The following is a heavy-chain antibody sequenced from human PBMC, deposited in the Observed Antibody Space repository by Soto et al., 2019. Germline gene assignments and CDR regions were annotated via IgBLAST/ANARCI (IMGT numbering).Heavy chain of an antibody. CDR3: ARHRVGTQTTPRNWFDP. V-gene: IGHV4-4*07. CDR1: GGSISSYY. CDR2: IYSSGNT. J-gene: IGHJ5*02. D-gene: IGHD1-1*01. Sequence: QVQLQESGPGLVKPSETLSLTCTVSGGSISSYYWSWIRQPAGKGLEWIGRIYSSGNTNYNPSLKSRVTMSADKSKNQFSLKLSAVTAADTAVYYCARHRVGTQTTPRNWFDPWGQGTLVTVSS.